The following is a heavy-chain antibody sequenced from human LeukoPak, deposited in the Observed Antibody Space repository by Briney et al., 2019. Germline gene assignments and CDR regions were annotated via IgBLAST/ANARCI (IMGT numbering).Heavy chain of an antibody. CDR1: GFTVSSNY. CDR3: ARGQGYSSRGYYYCYGMDV. CDR2: IYSGGST. J-gene: IGHJ6*02. D-gene: IGHD6-13*01. Sequence: SGGSLRLSCAASGFTVSSNYMSWVRQAPGKGLEWVSVIYSGGSTYYADSVKGRFTISRDNSKNTLYLQMNSLRAEDTAVYYCARGQGYSSRGYYYCYGMDVWGQGTTVTVSS. V-gene: IGHV3-66*01.